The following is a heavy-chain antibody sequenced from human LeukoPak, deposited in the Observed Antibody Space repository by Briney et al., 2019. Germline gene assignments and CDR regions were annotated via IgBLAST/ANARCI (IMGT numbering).Heavy chain of an antibody. CDR1: GGSFSGYY. J-gene: IGHJ4*02. CDR3: ARATGTKVPPGY. CDR2: INHSGRN. D-gene: IGHD1-7*01. V-gene: IGHV4-34*01. Sequence: TSETLSLTCAVYGGSFSGYYWSWIRQPPGKGLEWIGEINHSGRNNYNPSLKSRVTISVDTSKNQFSLKLSSVTAADTAVYYCARATGTKVPPGYWGQGTLVTVSS.